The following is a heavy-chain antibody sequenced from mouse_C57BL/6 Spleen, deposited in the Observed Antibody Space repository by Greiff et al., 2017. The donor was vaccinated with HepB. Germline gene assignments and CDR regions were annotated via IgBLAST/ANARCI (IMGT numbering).Heavy chain of an antibody. J-gene: IGHJ1*03. V-gene: IGHV1-52*01. CDR1: GYTFTSYW. CDR2: IDPSDSET. CDR3: ARSPFYGGSYWYFDV. D-gene: IGHD1-1*01. Sequence: QVQLQQPGAELVRPGSSVKLSCKASGYTFTSYWMHWVKQRPIQGLEWIGNIDPSDSETHYNQKFKDKATLTVDKSSSTAYMQLSSLTSEDSAVYYCARSPFYGGSYWYFDVWGTGTTVTVSS.